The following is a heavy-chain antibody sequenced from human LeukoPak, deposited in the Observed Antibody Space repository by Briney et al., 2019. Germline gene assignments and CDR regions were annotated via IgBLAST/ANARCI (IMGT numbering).Heavy chain of an antibody. CDR1: GFTFSSYW. D-gene: IGHD2-8*02. V-gene: IGHV3-74*01. CDR2: INSDGSST. J-gene: IGHJ5*02. CDR3: ARGGNQLLAENWFDP. Sequence: GGSLRLSCAASGFTFSSYWMHWVRHAPGKGLVWVSRINSDGSSTSYADPVKGRFTISRDNAKNTLYLQMNSLRAEDTAVYYCARGGNQLLAENWFDPWGQGTLVTVSS.